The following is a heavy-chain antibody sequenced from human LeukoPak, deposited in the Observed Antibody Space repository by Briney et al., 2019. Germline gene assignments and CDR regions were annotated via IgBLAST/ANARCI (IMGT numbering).Heavy chain of an antibody. D-gene: IGHD3-9*01. CDR3: VKGMEDYDILTGVLNV. CDR2: ISSNGGST. Sequence: GGSLRLSCSASGFTFSSYAMHWVRQAPGKGLEYVSAISSNGGSTYYADSVKGRFTISRDNSKNTLYLQMSSLRAEDTAVYYCVKGMEDYDILTGVLNVWGQGTTVTVSS. CDR1: GFTFSSYA. V-gene: IGHV3-64D*06. J-gene: IGHJ6*02.